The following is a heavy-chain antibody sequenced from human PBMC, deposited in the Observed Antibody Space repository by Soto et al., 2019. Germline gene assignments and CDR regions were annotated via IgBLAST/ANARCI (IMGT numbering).Heavy chain of an antibody. CDR2: IIPIFGTA. V-gene: IGHV1-69*13. Sequence: SVKVSCKASGGTFSSYAISWVRQAPGQGLEWMGGIIPIFGTANYAQKFQGRVTITADESTSAAYMELSSLSSEDTAVYYCATERDSIEAGYYYGMGVWGQGTTVTVSS. CDR3: ATERDSIEAGYYYGMGV. CDR1: GGTFSSYA. J-gene: IGHJ6*02. D-gene: IGHD6-13*01.